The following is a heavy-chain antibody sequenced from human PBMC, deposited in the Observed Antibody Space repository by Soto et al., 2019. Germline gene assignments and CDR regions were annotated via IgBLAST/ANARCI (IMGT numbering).Heavy chain of an antibody. J-gene: IGHJ4*02. Sequence: QVQLVESGGGVVQPGRSLRLSCAASGFTFSSYAMQWVRQAPGKGLEWVAVISSDGSAKHYVDSLKGRFSISRDNSKNTVYLQLNSLRVADTALYCCAKDGAMAGTFDYWGQGTLVTVSS. D-gene: IGHD6-19*01. CDR2: ISSDGSAK. V-gene: IGHV3-30*18. CDR3: AKDGAMAGTFDY. CDR1: GFTFSSYA.